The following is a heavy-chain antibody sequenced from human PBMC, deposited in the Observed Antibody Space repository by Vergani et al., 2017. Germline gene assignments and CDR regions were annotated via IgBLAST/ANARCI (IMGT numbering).Heavy chain of an antibody. CDR1: GYTFTSYG. CDR2: ISAYNGNT. CDR3: ARVKRGYSYGDDAFDI. D-gene: IGHD5-18*01. Sequence: QVQLVQSGAEVKKPGASVKVSCKASGYTFTSYGISWVRQAPGQGLEWMGWISAYNGNTNDAQKLQGRVTMTTDKSTSTAYMELRSLRTDDTAVYYCARVKRGYSYGDDAFDIWGQGTMVTVSS. J-gene: IGHJ3*02. V-gene: IGHV1-18*01.